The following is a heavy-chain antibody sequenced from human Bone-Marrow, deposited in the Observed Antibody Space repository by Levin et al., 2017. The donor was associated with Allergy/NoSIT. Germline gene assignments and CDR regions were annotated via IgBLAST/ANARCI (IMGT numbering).Heavy chain of an antibody. CDR3: ARRLQNEYYSSSDSIHGVDV. Sequence: GGSLRLSCAASGFTFSSYWMHWVRQAPGKGLMWVSRINSDGSITNYADSVKGRFTISRDNAKNTLYLQMNTLRADDTAVYYCARRLQNEYYSSSDSIHGVDVWGQGTTVTVSS. CDR2: INSDGSIT. V-gene: IGHV3-74*01. D-gene: IGHD6-6*01. J-gene: IGHJ6*02. CDR1: GFTFSSYW.